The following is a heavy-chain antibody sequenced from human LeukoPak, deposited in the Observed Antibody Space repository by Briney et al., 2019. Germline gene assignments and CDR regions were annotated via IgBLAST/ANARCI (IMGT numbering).Heavy chain of an antibody. Sequence: GGSLRLSCAASGFTLSSYGMHWVRQAPGKGLEWVAVISYDGRNKYYADSVKGRFTISRDNSKNTLYLQMNSLRAEDTAVYYCAKDRTDYFDYWGQGTLVTVSS. J-gene: IGHJ4*02. CDR2: ISYDGRNK. CDR3: AKDRTDYFDY. V-gene: IGHV3-30*18. CDR1: GFTLSSYG.